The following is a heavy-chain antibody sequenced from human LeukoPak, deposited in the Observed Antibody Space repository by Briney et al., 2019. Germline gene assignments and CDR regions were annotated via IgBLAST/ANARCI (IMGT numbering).Heavy chain of an antibody. CDR3: ARVSSSWYAADY. CDR1: GLTFSSYW. Sequence: GGSLRLSCAASGLTFSSYWMSWVRQAPGKGLEWVANIKQDGSEKYYVDSVKGRFTISRDNAKNSLYLQMNSLRAEDTAVYYCARVSSSWYAADYWGQGTLVTVSS. J-gene: IGHJ4*02. CDR2: IKQDGSEK. D-gene: IGHD6-13*01. V-gene: IGHV3-7*01.